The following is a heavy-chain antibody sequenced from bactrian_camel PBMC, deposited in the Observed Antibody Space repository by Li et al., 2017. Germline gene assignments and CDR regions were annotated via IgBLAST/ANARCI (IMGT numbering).Heavy chain of an antibody. CDR1: GSSSDRLC. J-gene: IGHJ4*01. CDR2: ITRIHGGT. V-gene: IGHV3S63*01. CDR3: AAVVGCSTAPWLRDPGQRQGPIY. Sequence: HVQLVESGGASVQPGGTPNLTCDASGSSSDRLCMSWFRQVAGKEREGVASITRIHGGTAYADSVKGRFIISRDNTKNTWYLQMNILKPEDTAMYYCAAVVGCSTAPWLRDPGQRQGPIYWGQGTQVTVS. D-gene: IGHD7*01.